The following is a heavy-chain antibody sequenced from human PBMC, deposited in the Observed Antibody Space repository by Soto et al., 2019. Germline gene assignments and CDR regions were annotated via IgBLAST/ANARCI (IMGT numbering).Heavy chain of an antibody. CDR2: ISYSGHT. CDR1: GGSINSYY. D-gene: IGHD1-26*01. J-gene: IGHJ4*02. Sequence: QVQLQESGPGLVKPSETLSLTCTVSGGSINSYYWSWVRQPPGKGLEWIGYISYSGHTNYNPSLQSRVTMSVDTSKNQFSLKLRFVTAADTAVYYCVREVLAEWERHFDYWGQGTLVTVSS. V-gene: IGHV4-59*01. CDR3: VREVLAEWERHFDY.